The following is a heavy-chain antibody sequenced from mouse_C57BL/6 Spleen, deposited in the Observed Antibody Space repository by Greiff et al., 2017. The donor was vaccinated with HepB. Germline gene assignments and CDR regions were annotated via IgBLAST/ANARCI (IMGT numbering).Heavy chain of an antibody. CDR1: GYAFSSSW. V-gene: IGHV1-82*01. CDR2: IYPGDGDT. CDR3: ARGFTSDY. Sequence: QVQLQQSGPELVKPGASVKISCKASGYAFSSSWMNWVKQRPGKGLEWIGRIYPGDGDTNYNGKFKGKATLTADKSSSTAYMQLSSLTSEDSAVYFCARGFTSDYWGQGTTLTVSS. D-gene: IGHD1-1*01. J-gene: IGHJ2*01.